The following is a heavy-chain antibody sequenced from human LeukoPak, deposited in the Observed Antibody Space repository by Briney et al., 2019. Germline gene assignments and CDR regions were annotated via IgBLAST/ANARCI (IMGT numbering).Heavy chain of an antibody. CDR3: ASSFRPYYYDSSGTPHFDY. CDR2: MNPNSGNT. J-gene: IGHJ4*02. CDR1: GYTFTSYD. V-gene: IGHV1-8*01. D-gene: IGHD3-22*01. Sequence: ASVKVSCKASGYTFTSYDINWVRQATGQGLEWMGWMNPNSGNTGYAQKFQGRVTMTRNTSISTAYMELSSLRSEDTAVYYCASSFRPYYYDSSGTPHFDYWGQGTLVTVSS.